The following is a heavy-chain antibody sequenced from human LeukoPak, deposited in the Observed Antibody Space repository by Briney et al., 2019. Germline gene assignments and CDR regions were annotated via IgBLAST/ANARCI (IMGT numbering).Heavy chain of an antibody. D-gene: IGHD4-11*01. CDR2: IYNSGST. V-gene: IGHV4-4*07. Sequence: SSETLSLTCTVSGGSGSSYYWNWIRQPAGKGLEWLGRIYNSGSTNHNPSLKSRVTMSVDTSKNQFSLKLSSVTAADTAVYYCARGYSKYYYYYMDVWGKGTTATVSS. CDR3: ARGYSKYYYYYMDV. J-gene: IGHJ6*03. CDR1: GGSGSSYY.